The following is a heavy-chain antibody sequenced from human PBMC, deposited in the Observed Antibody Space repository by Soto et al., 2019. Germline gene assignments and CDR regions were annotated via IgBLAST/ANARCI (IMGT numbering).Heavy chain of an antibody. J-gene: IGHJ6*02. CDR2: ISGSGGST. CDR1: GFTFSIYA. D-gene: IGHD1-20*01. CDR3: AKDRGNWIRYSYYGMDV. V-gene: IGHV3-23*01. Sequence: PGGSLRLSCAASGFTFSIYAMSWVRHAPGKGLEWVSAISGSGGSTYYADSVKGRFTISRDNSKNTLYLQMNSLRAEDTAVYYCAKDRGNWIRYSYYGMDVRGQGTTVTVSS.